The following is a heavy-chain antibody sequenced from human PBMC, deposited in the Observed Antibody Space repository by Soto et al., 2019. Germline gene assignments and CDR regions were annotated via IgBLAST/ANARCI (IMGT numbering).Heavy chain of an antibody. J-gene: IGHJ4*02. V-gene: IGHV1-18*01. D-gene: IGHD5-12*01. CDR3: ARDNGYESDY. CDR1: GYSFTSYV. Sequence: QVQLVQSGAEVKKPWASVKVSFKTSGYSFTSYVISWVREAPGQGLEWMGWISAYNGNTNYAQKLQGRVTMTTDTSTSTAYMELRSLRSDDTAVYYCARDNGYESDYWGQGTLVTVSS. CDR2: ISAYNGNT.